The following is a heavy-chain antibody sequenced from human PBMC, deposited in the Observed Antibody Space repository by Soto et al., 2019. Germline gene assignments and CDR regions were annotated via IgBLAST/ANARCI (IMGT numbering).Heavy chain of an antibody. D-gene: IGHD3-22*01. CDR3: ARERYYDSSGPFAY. Sequence: GGSLRLSCAASGFTFSSYAMHWVRQAPGKGLEWVAVISYDGSNKYYADSVKGRFTVSRDNSKNTLYLQMNSLRAEDTAVYYCARERYYDSSGPFAYWGQGTLVTVSS. CDR1: GFTFSSYA. J-gene: IGHJ4*02. CDR2: ISYDGSNK. V-gene: IGHV3-30-3*01.